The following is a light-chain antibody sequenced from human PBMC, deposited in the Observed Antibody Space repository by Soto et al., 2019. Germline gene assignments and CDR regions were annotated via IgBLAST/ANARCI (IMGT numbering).Light chain of an antibody. Sequence: QSVMTQPPSVSAAPGQKVTISCSGSSSNIGGNSVSWYQQLPGTAPKLLIYDDNKRPSGIPDRFSGSKSGTSATLGIIGLQTGDEADYYCGSWDSSLSAYVFGTGTKVTVL. V-gene: IGLV1-51*01. CDR3: GSWDSSLSAYV. J-gene: IGLJ1*01. CDR1: SSNIGGNS. CDR2: DDN.